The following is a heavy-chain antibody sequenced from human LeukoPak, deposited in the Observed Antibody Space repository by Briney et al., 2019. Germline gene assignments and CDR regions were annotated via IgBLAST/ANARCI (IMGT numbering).Heavy chain of an antibody. Sequence: GGSLRLSCAASGFTFSSYAMSWVRQAPGKGLEWVANIKGDGSMKKYADSVKGRFTISRDNAKNSMYLQMNSLRAEETAVYFCARTAYSDEGMDVWGKGTTVTVSS. CDR1: GFTFSSYA. CDR2: IKGDGSMK. J-gene: IGHJ6*03. CDR3: ARTAYSDEGMDV. V-gene: IGHV3-7*01. D-gene: IGHD2-21*01.